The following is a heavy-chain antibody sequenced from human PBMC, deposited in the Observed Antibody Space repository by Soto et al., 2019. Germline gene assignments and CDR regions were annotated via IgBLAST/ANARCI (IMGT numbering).Heavy chain of an antibody. CDR1: GGSFSGYY. CDR3: ARAGGITGTINWFDP. CDR2: INHSGST. D-gene: IGHD1-20*01. Sequence: SETLSLTCAVYGGSFSGYYWSWIRQPPGKGLEWIGEINHSGSTNYNPSLKSRVTISVDTSKNQFSLKLSSVTAADTAVYYCARAGGITGTINWFDPWGQGTLVTVSS. V-gene: IGHV4-34*01. J-gene: IGHJ5*02.